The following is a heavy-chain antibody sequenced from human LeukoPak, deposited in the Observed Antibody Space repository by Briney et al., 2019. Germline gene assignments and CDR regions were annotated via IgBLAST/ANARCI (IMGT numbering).Heavy chain of an antibody. Sequence: PSETLSLTCIVSGGSISHYYWSWIRQPPGKGLEWIGYIYYSGTTNYNPSLKSRVTISVDTSKNQFSLKLSSVTAADTAVYYCARGPYSSWYRTGYYYYYMDVWGKGTTVTVSS. CDR1: GGSISHYY. CDR3: ARGPYSSWYRTGYYYYYMDV. D-gene: IGHD6-13*01. V-gene: IGHV4-59*12. J-gene: IGHJ6*03. CDR2: IYYSGTT.